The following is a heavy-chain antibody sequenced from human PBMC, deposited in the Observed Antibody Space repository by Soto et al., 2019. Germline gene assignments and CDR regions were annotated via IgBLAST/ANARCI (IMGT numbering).Heavy chain of an antibody. V-gene: IGHV4-59*01. CDR2: IYYSGST. CDR3: ARGTRALITSFFAY. CDR1: GGSISSYH. Sequence: SETLSLTCTVSGGSISSYHWSWIRQPPGKGLEWIGYIYYSGSTNYNPSLKGRVTISLHTSKSQFSLSLRSATAADTATYYCARGTRALITSFFAYWGQGIPVTSPQ. D-gene: IGHD1-20*01. J-gene: IGHJ4*02.